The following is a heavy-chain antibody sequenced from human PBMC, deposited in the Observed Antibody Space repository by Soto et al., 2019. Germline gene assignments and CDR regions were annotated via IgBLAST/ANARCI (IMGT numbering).Heavy chain of an antibody. CDR1: GYSISLGYY. CDR2: IYHSGNT. J-gene: IGHJ5*02. V-gene: IGHV4-38-2*01. CDR3: ARALGKGGYCSGGSCYSRRRWFDP. D-gene: IGHD2-15*01. Sequence: SETLSLTCAVSGYSISLGYYWGWIRQPPGKGLEWIGSIYHSGNTYYNPSLKSRVSISLDTSKNHFSLELTSVTAADTAVYYCARALGKGGYCSGGSCYSRRRWFDPWGQGTLVTVSS.